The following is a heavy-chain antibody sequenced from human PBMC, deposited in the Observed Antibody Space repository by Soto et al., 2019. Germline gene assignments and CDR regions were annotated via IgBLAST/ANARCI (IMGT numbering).Heavy chain of an antibody. CDR3: ASEGARRAPLNI. CDR2: VSYLGST. J-gene: IGHJ3*02. D-gene: IGHD6-6*01. CDR1: GGSISTYY. Sequence: SETLSLTCNISGGSISTYYWTWIRQSPGKGLEWIGYVSYLGSTNYNPSLKSRVTISVDTPKNQFSLNLGSVTAADTAMYYCASEGARRAPLNIWGPGTMVTVSS. V-gene: IGHV4-59*01.